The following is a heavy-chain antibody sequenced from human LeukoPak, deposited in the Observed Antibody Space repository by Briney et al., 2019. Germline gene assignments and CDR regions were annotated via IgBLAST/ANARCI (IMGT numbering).Heavy chain of an antibody. Sequence: PGGSLRLSCAASGDTFGRYWMSWVRQAPGKGLEWVANINQHGSEKYYGDSVKGRFTISRDNAKNSLYLQMNSLRAEDTAVYYCARDYTLINYYYHMDVWGKGTTVTVSS. J-gene: IGHJ6*03. D-gene: IGHD3-10*01. CDR3: ARDYTLINYYYHMDV. V-gene: IGHV3-7*03. CDR1: GDTFGRYW. CDR2: INQHGSEK.